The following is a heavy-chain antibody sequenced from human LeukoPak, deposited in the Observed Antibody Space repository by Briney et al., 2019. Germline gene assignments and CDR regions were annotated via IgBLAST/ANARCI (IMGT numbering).Heavy chain of an antibody. Sequence: AGGSLRLSCAASGFTFSSYGMHWVRQAPGKGLEWVAVIWYDGSNKYYADSVKGRFTISRDNSKNTLYLQMNSLRAEDTAVYYCAREPSGSPGVYYGMDVWGQGTTVTVSS. CDR2: IWYDGSNK. V-gene: IGHV3-33*01. J-gene: IGHJ6*02. CDR3: AREPSGSPGVYYGMDV. CDR1: GFTFSSYG. D-gene: IGHD1-26*01.